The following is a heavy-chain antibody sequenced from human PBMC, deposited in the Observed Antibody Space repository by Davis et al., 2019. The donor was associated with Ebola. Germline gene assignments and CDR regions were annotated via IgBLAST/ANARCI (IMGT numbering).Heavy chain of an antibody. J-gene: IGHJ4*02. CDR1: GFTFSSYW. D-gene: IGHD6-19*01. CDR2: IKQDGSEK. V-gene: IGHV3-7*03. CDR3: TRIILWLALDY. Sequence: GESLKIPCAASGFTFSSYWMSWVRQAPGKGLEWVANIKQDGSEKYYVDSVKGRYAISRDYSTLYLEMNSLRAEDTAIYYCTRIILWLALDYWGQGTLVTVSS.